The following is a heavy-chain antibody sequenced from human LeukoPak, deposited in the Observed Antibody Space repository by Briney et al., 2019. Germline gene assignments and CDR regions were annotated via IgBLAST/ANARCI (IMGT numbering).Heavy chain of an antibody. D-gene: IGHD3-10*01. CDR1: GYTFTGYY. V-gene: IGHV1-2*02. J-gene: IGHJ4*02. CDR3: AREEGFGEFHFDY. Sequence: ASVKVSCKASGYTFTGYYMHWVRQAPGQGLEWMGLINPNSGGTNYAQKFQGRVTMTRDTSISTAYMELSRLRSDDTAVYYCAREEGFGEFHFDYWGQGTLVTVSS. CDR2: INPNSGGT.